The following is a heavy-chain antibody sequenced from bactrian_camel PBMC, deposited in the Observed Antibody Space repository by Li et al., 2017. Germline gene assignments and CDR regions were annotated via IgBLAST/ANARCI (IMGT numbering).Heavy chain of an antibody. Sequence: HVQLVESGGGSVQAGGSLRLSCEASGYLYSTFCMAWIRQAPGKAREVVAHISIVSSGTGYLDSVKGRFTISRDNANKMLYLTMNSLEPEDTATYYCARSRSGSCPNPFLLSEYNYWGQGTQVTVS. V-gene: IGHV3S53*01. CDR2: ISIVSSGT. CDR3: ARSRSGSCPNPFLLSEYNY. J-gene: IGHJ4*01. CDR1: GYLYSTFC.